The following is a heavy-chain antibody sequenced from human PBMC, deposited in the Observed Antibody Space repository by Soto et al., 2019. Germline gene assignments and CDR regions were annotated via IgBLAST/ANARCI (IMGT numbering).Heavy chain of an antibody. Sequence: SETLSLTCTVSGGSISSSSYYWGWIRQPPGKGLEWIGSIYYSGSTYYNPSLKSRVTISVDTSKNQFSLKLSSVTAADTAVYYCARQACSGDLLFMGYFDYWGQGTKVTVSS. CDR1: GGSISSSSYY. CDR2: IYYSGST. CDR3: ARQACSGDLLFMGYFDY. J-gene: IGHJ4*02. D-gene: IGHD3-10*01. V-gene: IGHV4-39*01.